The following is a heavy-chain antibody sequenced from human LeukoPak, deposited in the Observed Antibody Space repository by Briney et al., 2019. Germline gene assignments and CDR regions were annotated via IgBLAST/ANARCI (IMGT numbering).Heavy chain of an antibody. CDR1: GFTFSSYS. D-gene: IGHD6-19*01. Sequence: GGSLRLSCAASGFTFSSYSMNWVRQAPGKGLEWVSSISSSSSYIYYADSVKGRFTIPRDNAKNSLYLQMNSLRAEDTAVYYCARSLAVEKGYFDYWGQGTLVTVSS. J-gene: IGHJ4*02. V-gene: IGHV3-21*01. CDR3: ARSLAVEKGYFDY. CDR2: ISSSSSYI.